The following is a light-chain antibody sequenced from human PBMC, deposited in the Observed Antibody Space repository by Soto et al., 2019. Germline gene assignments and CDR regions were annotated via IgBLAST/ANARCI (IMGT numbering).Light chain of an antibody. V-gene: IGLV2-11*01. CDR3: CSYAGRYTFV. CDR1: SSDIGGFNY. Sequence: QSVLTQPRSVSGSPGQSVTISCTGTSSDIGGFNYVSWYQQHPGKVPKLMIHDVTKRPSGVPDPFSASKSGNTASLTISGLQAEDEADYYCCSYAGRYTFVFGSGTKLTVL. CDR2: DVT. J-gene: IGLJ1*01.